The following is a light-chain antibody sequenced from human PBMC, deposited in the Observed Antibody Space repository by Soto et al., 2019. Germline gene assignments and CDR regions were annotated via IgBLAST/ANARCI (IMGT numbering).Light chain of an antibody. J-gene: IGKJ5*01. CDR2: AAS. V-gene: IGKV1-9*01. CDR1: QDISDY. CDR3: QQYNNWPIT. Sequence: DIQMTQSPAFLSASVGDRVTITCRASQDISDYLAWYQQRPGKAPKLLIYAASSLQSGGPSRFSGSGSETDFTLTISSLRSEDSAVYHCQQYNNWPITCGQATRLEN.